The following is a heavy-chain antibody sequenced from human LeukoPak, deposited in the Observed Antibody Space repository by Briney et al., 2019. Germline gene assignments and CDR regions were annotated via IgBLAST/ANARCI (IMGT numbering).Heavy chain of an antibody. D-gene: IGHD3-22*01. CDR2: ISSSGSTI. J-gene: IGHJ4*02. V-gene: IGHV3-11*04. CDR1: GGSFSGYY. Sequence: LSLTCAVYGGSFSGYYWSWIRQPPGKGLEWVSYISSSGSTIYYADSVKGRFTISRDNAKNSLYLQMNSLRAEDTAVYYCARDGDYDSSGYDYWGQGTLVTVSS. CDR3: ARDGDYDSSGYDY.